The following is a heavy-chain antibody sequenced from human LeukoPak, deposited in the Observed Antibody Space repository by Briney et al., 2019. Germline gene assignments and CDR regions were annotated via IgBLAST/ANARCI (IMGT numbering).Heavy chain of an antibody. D-gene: IGHD5-18*01. V-gene: IGHV3-74*01. CDR1: GFTFSSYW. J-gene: IGHJ4*02. Sequence: GGSLRLSSTASGFTFSSYWMHWGRQAPRKGLVWVSRSNSDGSSTTYADSVKGRFTITRDNAKTTLYLQMNSLRAEDMAVYYCARGRGYSYGLIGEKLLDCWGQGTLVTVSS. CDR3: ARGRGYSYGLIGEKLLDC. CDR2: SNSDGSST.